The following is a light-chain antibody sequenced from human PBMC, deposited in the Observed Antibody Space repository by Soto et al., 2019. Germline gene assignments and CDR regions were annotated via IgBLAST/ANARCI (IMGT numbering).Light chain of an antibody. Sequence: EIVLTQSPGTLSLSPGERATLSCRASQSVSNNYLAWYQQKPGQAPRLLVYGASNRATAIADRFSGSGSGTDFTLTISRLEPEDFAVYYCQQYGRTRVTFGQETKLEIK. CDR2: GAS. CDR3: QQYGRTRVT. J-gene: IGKJ2*01. V-gene: IGKV3-20*01. CDR1: QSVSNNY.